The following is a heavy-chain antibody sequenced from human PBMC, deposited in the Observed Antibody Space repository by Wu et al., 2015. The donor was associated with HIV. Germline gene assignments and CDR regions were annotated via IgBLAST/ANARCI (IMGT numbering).Heavy chain of an antibody. D-gene: IGHD4-17*01. CDR1: GTSVSSDYY. CDR3: ARGYGFKYYFDY. CDR2: IYYSGST. V-gene: IGHV4-61*01. Sequence: QVQLQESGPGLVKPSETLSLTCVVSGTSVSSDYYWSWIRQPPGKGLEWIGYIYYSGSTNYNPSLKSRVTISVDTSKNQFSLKLSSVTAADTAVYYCARGYGFKYYFDYWGQGTLVTVSS. J-gene: IGHJ4*02.